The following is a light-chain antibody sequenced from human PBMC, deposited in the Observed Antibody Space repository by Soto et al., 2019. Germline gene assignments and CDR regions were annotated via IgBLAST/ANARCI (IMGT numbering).Light chain of an antibody. CDR2: GAS. V-gene: IGKV3-20*01. CDR3: HQYDSSPLT. J-gene: IGKJ4*01. CDR1: QSVSSSY. Sequence: EIVLTQSPGTLSLSPGERATLSCRASQSVSSSYLAWYQQKPGQAPRLLIYGASSRATGLPDRFSGSGSGTDFTLTISRLEPEDFAVYYCHQYDSSPLTFGGGTKVEIK.